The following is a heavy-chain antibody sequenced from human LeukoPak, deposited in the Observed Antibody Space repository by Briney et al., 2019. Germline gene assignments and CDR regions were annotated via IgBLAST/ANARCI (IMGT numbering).Heavy chain of an antibody. J-gene: IGHJ6*03. D-gene: IGHD3-16*02. CDR3: AKAGPRGVIVTYDYYYMDV. Sequence: GGSLRLSCAASGFTFDDYGMSWVRQAPGKGLEWVSGINWNGGSTGYADSVKGRFTISRDNAKNSLYLQMNSLRAEDTALYYCAKAGPRGVIVTYDYYYMDVWGKGTTVTVSS. CDR2: INWNGGST. V-gene: IGHV3-20*04. CDR1: GFTFDDYG.